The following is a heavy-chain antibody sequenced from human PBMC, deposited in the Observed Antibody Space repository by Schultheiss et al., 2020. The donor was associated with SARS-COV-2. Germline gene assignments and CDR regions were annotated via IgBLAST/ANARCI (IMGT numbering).Heavy chain of an antibody. D-gene: IGHD2-8*01. CDR2: ISSTDSTK. V-gene: IGHV3-11*04. CDR3: AKWDNWFDP. CDR1: GFSFSDYY. J-gene: IGHJ5*02. Sequence: GGSLRLSCAASGFSFSDYYMSWLRQAPGKGLEWISTISSTDSTKYYADSVRGRFTISRDNAENSLSLQMNSLRAEDTAVYYCAKWDNWFDPWGQGTLVTVSS.